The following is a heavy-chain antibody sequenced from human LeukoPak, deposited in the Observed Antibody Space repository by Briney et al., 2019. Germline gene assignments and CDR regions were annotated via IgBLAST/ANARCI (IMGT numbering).Heavy chain of an antibody. V-gene: IGHV3-23*01. CDR2: ISGSTGNT. CDR3: AKDPPYYYDSSGYGGGAFDI. CDR1: GFTFSSYA. D-gene: IGHD3-22*01. Sequence: PGGSLSLSCAASGFTFSSYAMSWVRQAPGKGLEWVSAISGSTGNTYYADSVKGRFTISRDNSKNTVYLQMNSLRAEDTAVYYCAKDPPYYYDSSGYGGGAFDIWGQGTMVTVSS. J-gene: IGHJ3*02.